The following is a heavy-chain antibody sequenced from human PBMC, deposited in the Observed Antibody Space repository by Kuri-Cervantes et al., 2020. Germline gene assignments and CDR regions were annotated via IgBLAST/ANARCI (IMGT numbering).Heavy chain of an antibody. Sequence: ASVKVSCKASGYTFTSYDINWVRQATGQGLEWMGWMNPNSGNTGYAQKFQGRVTMTRNTSISTAYMELSSLRSEDTAVYYCARDVSREIVVVVAATPGFDYWGQGTLVTVSS. J-gene: IGHJ4*02. CDR3: ARDVSREIVVVVAATPGFDY. CDR2: MNPNSGNT. D-gene: IGHD2-15*01. V-gene: IGHV1-8*01. CDR1: GYTFTSYD.